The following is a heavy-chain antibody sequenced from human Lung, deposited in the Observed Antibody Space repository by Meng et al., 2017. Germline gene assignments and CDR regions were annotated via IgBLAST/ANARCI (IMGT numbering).Heavy chain of an antibody. CDR3: ARGTPGRSYANY. Sequence: QVHPVQSGPEVKKTGASGKVSCKASDYTFTGYGVSWVRQAPGQGLEWMAWLGAHDGDTSFGPKFQGRVTVTADRPTATAYMELRSLRFDDTAVYYCARGTPGRSYANYWGPGTLVTVSS. CDR1: DYTFTGYG. J-gene: IGHJ4*02. V-gene: IGHV1-18*01. D-gene: IGHD1-26*01. CDR2: LGAHDGDT.